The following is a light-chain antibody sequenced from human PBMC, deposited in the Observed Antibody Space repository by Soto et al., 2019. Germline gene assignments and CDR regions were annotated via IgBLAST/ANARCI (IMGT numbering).Light chain of an antibody. CDR1: SSDVGDYNY. CDR3: SSYTSSSTLYV. V-gene: IGLV2-14*01. J-gene: IGLJ1*01. CDR2: DVS. Sequence: SVLTQPASVSGSPGQSITISCTGTSSDVGDYNYVSWYQQHPGKAPKLMIYDVSNRPSGVSNRFSGSKSGNTASLTISGLQAEDEADYYCSSYTSSSTLYVFGTGTKLTVL.